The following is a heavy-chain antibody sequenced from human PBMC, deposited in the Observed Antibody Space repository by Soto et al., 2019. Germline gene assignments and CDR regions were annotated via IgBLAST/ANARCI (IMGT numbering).Heavy chain of an antibody. V-gene: IGHV3-21*01. D-gene: IGHD5-12*01. Sequence: GGSLRLSCAASVFTFSSYSMNWVRQAPGKGLEWVSSISSSSSYIYYADSVKGRFTISRDNAKNSLYLQMNSLRAEDSAVYYCARDMGRWLQNNWFEPWGQGT. J-gene: IGHJ5*02. CDR1: VFTFSSYS. CDR2: ISSSSSYI. CDR3: ARDMGRWLQNNWFEP.